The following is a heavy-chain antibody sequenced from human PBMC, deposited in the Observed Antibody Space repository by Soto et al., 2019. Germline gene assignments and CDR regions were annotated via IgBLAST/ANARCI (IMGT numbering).Heavy chain of an antibody. CDR3: ARVGPTTVTTYWFDP. D-gene: IGHD4-4*01. Sequence: ASVKVSCKASGYTFTSYAMHWVRQAPGQRLEWMGWINAGNGNTKYSQKLQGRVTMTTDTSTSTAYMELRSLRSDDTAVYYCARVGPTTVTTYWFDPWGQGTLVTVSS. J-gene: IGHJ5*02. V-gene: IGHV1-3*01. CDR1: GYTFTSYA. CDR2: INAGNGNT.